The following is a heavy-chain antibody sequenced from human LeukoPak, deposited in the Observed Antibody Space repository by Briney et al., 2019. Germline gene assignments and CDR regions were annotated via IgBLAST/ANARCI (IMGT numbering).Heavy chain of an antibody. D-gene: IGHD2-15*01. CDR3: ARHEGHCTGGNCCSNAFDV. CDR2: VFHSGST. CDR1: GGSTSRYY. J-gene: IGHJ3*01. V-gene: IGHV4-59*08. Sequence: PSETLSLTCTVSGGSTSRYYWSWIRRPPGKGLEWIGYVFHSGSTKYNPSLKSRVTISLDTSKKQFSLNLTSVTATDTAVYFCARHEGHCTGGNCCSNAFDVWGQGTMVTVSS.